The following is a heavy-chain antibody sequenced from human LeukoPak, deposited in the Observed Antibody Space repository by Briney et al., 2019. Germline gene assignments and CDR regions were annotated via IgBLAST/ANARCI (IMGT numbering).Heavy chain of an antibody. CDR2: ISGSGGST. J-gene: IGHJ4*02. V-gene: IGHV3-23*01. D-gene: IGHD6-13*01. Sequence: GGSLRLSCAASGFTFSSYAMSWVRQAPGEGLEWVSAISGSGGSTYYADSVKGRFTISRDNSKNTLYLQMNSLRAEDTAVYYCAKDPVYSNYYFDYWGQGTLVTVSS. CDR3: AKDPVYSNYYFDY. CDR1: GFTFSSYA.